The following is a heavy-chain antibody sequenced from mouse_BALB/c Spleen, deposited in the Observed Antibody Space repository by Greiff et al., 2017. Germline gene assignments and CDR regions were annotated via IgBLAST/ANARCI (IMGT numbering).Heavy chain of an antibody. CDR3: ARFYYYGSSYYFDY. V-gene: IGHV5-6-3*01. D-gene: IGHD1-1*01. CDR1: GFTFSSYG. J-gene: IGHJ2*01. CDR2: INSNGGST. Sequence: EVKLMESGGGLVQPGGSLKLSCAASGFTFSSYGMSWVRQTPDKRLELVATINSNGGSTYYPDSVKGRFTISRDNAKNTLYLQMSSLKSEDTAMYYCARFYYYGSSYYFDYWGQGTTLTVSS.